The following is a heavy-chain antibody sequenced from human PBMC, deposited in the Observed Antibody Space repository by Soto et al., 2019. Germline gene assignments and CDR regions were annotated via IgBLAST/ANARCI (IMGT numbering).Heavy chain of an antibody. CDR1: GYSFTNYY. CDR3: TRADYIWGSYRYPFDY. V-gene: IGHV1-46*03. CDR2: INPSGGST. D-gene: IGHD3-16*02. Sequence: ASVKVSCKASGYSFTNYYMHWVRQAPGQGLEWMGIINPSGGSTSYAQKFQGRVTMTRDTSTSTVYMELDSLRSEDTAVYYCTRADYIWGSYRYPFDYWGQ. J-gene: IGHJ4*02.